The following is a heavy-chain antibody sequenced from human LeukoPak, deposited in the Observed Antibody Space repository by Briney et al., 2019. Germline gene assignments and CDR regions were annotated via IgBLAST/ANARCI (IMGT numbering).Heavy chain of an antibody. CDR2: IYSGGST. Sequence: GGSLRLSCAASGFTVSSNYMSWVRQAPGKGLEWVSVIYSGGSTYYADSVKGRFTIFRDNAKNTLNLQMNSLRAEDTAVYYCARDEGGENAFDIWGQGTMVTVSS. CDR1: GFTVSSNY. V-gene: IGHV3-53*01. J-gene: IGHJ3*02. D-gene: IGHD3-16*01. CDR3: ARDEGGENAFDI.